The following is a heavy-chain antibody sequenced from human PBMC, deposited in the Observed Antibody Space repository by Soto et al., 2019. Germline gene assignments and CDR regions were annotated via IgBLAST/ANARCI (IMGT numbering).Heavy chain of an antibody. CDR1: GFTFSNTW. CDR2: IKSKAAVGKK. V-gene: IGHV3-15*01. CDR3: TTDLYQVVRGGYYYMDV. Sequence: EVQLVESGGGLVKPGGSLRLSCAASGFTFSNTWMSWVRQAPGKGLEWVARIKSKAAVGKKDYAAPVKGRFTISRDDSRDTLDLQMNSLKTEDTAVYYCTTDLYQVVRGGYYYMDVWGKGTTVTVSS. J-gene: IGHJ6*03. D-gene: IGHD3-10*01.